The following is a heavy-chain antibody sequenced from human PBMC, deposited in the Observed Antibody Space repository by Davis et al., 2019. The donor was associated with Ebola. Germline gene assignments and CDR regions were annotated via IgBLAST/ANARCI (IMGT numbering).Heavy chain of an antibody. J-gene: IGHJ4*02. D-gene: IGHD3-22*01. V-gene: IGHV3-30*18. Sequence: GGSLRLSCAASGFTFSSYGMHWVRQAPGKGLEWVAVISYDGSDKYYADSVKGRFTISRDNSKNTLYLQMNSLRAEDTAVYYCAKSHSSGYFSGFDCWGQGTLVTVSS. CDR1: GFTFSSYG. CDR2: ISYDGSDK. CDR3: AKSHSSGYFSGFDC.